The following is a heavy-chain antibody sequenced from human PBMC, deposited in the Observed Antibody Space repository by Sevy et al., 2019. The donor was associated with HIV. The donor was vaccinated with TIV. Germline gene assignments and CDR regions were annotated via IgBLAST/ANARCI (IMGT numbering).Heavy chain of an antibody. Sequence: SETLSLTCAVSGYSIRSDDYWVWIRQPPGKRLEWFGNIFHSGSTYYNPSLKSRFSLSVDTSKNQISLKLNSVTAADTAVYYCARALRGNFDSRACAFDIWGQGTMVTVSS. CDR3: ARALRGNFDSRACAFDI. D-gene: IGHD3-22*01. V-gene: IGHV4-38-2*01. CDR2: IFHSGST. CDR1: GYSIRSDDY. J-gene: IGHJ3*02.